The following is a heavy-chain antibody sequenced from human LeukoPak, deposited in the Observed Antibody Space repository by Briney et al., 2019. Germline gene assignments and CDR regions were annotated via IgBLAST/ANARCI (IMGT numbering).Heavy chain of an antibody. D-gene: IGHD6-13*01. CDR1: GFTLSTSW. V-gene: IGHV3-74*01. Sequence: GGSLRLSCATSGFTLSTSWIHWVRQAPGKGLGWVSRISGDGTTTTYADSVKGRFTISRDNAKNTLFLQMTSLRADDTAVYYCTRVRSSSWYDYWGQGALVTVSS. J-gene: IGHJ4*02. CDR2: ISGDGTTT. CDR3: TRVRSSSWYDY.